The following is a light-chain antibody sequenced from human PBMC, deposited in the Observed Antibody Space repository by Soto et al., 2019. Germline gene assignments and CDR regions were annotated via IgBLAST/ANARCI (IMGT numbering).Light chain of an antibody. V-gene: IGLV8-61*01. CDR1: SGSVSTRYY. CDR3: VLYMGSGIWV. CDR2: STS. Sequence: QTVVTQEPSFSVSPGGTVTLTCGVSSGSVSTRYYPSWYQQTPGQAPRTLIYSTSTRSSGVPDRFSGSIVGNKAALTISGAQADDESHYYCVLYMGSGIWVFGGGTKLTVL. J-gene: IGLJ3*02.